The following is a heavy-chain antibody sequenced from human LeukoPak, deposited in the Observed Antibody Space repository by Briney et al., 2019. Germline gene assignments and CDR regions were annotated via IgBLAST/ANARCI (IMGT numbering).Heavy chain of an antibody. J-gene: IGHJ3*02. CDR2: ISSSGSTI. CDR1: GFTFSSYE. Sequence: PGGSLRLSCAASGFTFSSYEMNWVRQAPGKGLEWVSYISSSGSTIYYADSVKGRFTISRDNAKNSLYLQMNSLRAEDTALYYCAKDIIAYGSGSPPLGAFDIWGPGTMVTVSS. V-gene: IGHV3-48*03. CDR3: AKDIIAYGSGSPPLGAFDI. D-gene: IGHD3-10*01.